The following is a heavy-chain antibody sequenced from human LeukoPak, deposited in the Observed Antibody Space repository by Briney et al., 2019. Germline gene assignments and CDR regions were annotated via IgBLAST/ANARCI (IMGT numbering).Heavy chain of an antibody. CDR3: ARERLTVWFGESDYYYYYMDV. Sequence: GASVKVSCKASGYTFTGYYIHWVRQAPGQGLEWMGWINPNSGGTNYAQKFQGRVTMTRDTSISTAYMELSRLRSDDTAVYYCARERLTVWFGESDYYYYYMDVWGKGTTVTVSS. V-gene: IGHV1-2*02. D-gene: IGHD3-10*01. CDR1: GYTFTGYY. J-gene: IGHJ6*03. CDR2: INPNSGGT.